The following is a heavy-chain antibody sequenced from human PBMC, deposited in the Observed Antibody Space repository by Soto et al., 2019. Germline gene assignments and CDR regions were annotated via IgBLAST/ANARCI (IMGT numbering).Heavy chain of an antibody. D-gene: IGHD3-3*01. J-gene: IGHJ4*02. Sequence: EVQLLESGGGLVQPGGSLRLSCAASGFTFSSYAMSWVRQAPGKGLEWVSAISGSGGSTYYADSVKGRLTIARDNSKNTLYLQMNSLRAEDTAVYYCAKDFLPQLIFGVVTVFDYWGQGTLVTVSS. CDR2: ISGSGGST. CDR1: GFTFSSYA. V-gene: IGHV3-23*01. CDR3: AKDFLPQLIFGVVTVFDY.